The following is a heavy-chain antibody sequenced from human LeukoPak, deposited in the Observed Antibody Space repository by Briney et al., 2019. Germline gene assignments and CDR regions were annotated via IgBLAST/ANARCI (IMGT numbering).Heavy chain of an antibody. CDR1: GYSFTSYW. CDR2: VYPGESDT. J-gene: IGHJ4*02. D-gene: IGHD1-7*01. V-gene: IGHV5-51*01. Sequence: GESLKNSCKGSGYSFTSYWIALVRQRPGKGLERMGIVYPGESDTRLSRSFQDQVTISADQSISTAYLQWSSLKSCDTAMYYCARITGTTRDLAYWGQGTLSPSPQ. CDR3: ARITGTTRDLAY.